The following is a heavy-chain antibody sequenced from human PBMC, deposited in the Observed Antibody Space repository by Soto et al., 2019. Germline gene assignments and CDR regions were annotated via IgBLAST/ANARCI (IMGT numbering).Heavy chain of an antibody. J-gene: IGHJ4*02. CDR2: IYWDDDK. Sequence: QITLKESGPTLVKPTQTLTLTCTFSGFSLNSSGVSVGWIRQPPGKALEWLALIYWDDDKRYSPSLKSGLTITKDTSKNQVVLTMTSVDPVDTATYYCAHGYSGYDSNQAPYYFDYWGQGTLVTVSS. D-gene: IGHD5-12*01. CDR1: GFSLNSSGVS. CDR3: AHGYSGYDSNQAPYYFDY. V-gene: IGHV2-5*02.